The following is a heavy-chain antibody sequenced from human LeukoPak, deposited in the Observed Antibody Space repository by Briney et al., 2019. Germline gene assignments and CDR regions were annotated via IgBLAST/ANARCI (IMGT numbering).Heavy chain of an antibody. J-gene: IGHJ4*02. V-gene: IGHV3-7*01. CDR3: ARDKIVGATKFDY. CDR1: GFTFSTYW. Sequence: GGSLRPSCAASGFTFSTYWMSWVRQAPGKGLEWVAIIKEDGSEEHYVDSVKGRFTISRDNAKNSLYLQMNSLRAEDSAVYYCARDKIVGATKFDYWGQGTLVTVSS. CDR2: IKEDGSEE. D-gene: IGHD1-26*01.